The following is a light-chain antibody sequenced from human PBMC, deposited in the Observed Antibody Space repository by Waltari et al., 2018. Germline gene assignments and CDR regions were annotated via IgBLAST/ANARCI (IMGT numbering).Light chain of an antibody. V-gene: IGLV2-14*03. CDR2: DVV. Sequence: QSVLTQPASVSGSPGQSINISCTGTIRDVGGYKYVSWYQQHPGDVPRLLIYDVVKRPSGVSSRFSGSKSDNTARLTISGLQAADEAHYYCSSFTSSSSFVFGSGTKVTV. J-gene: IGLJ1*01. CDR1: IRDVGGYKY. CDR3: SSFTSSSSFV.